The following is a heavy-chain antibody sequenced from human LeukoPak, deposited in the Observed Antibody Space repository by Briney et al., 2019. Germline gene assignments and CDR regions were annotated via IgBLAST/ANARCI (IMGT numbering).Heavy chain of an antibody. CDR2: IWYDGSNK. CDR3: ARGTGYAVLDI. V-gene: IGHV3-33*01. CDR1: GFTFSSHG. Sequence: GRSLRLSCAASGFTFSSHGMHWVRQAPGKGLEWVAVIWYDGSNKYYADSVKGRFTISRDNSKNTLYLQMNSLRAEDTAVYYCARGTGYAVLDIWGQGTMVTVSS. J-gene: IGHJ3*02. D-gene: IGHD5-12*01.